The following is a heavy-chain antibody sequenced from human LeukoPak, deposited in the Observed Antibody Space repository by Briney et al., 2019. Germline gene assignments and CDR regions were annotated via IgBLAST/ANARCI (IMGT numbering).Heavy chain of an antibody. CDR3: ARLIDYGGFYFYYYMDA. J-gene: IGHJ6*03. CDR2: IDSSGTS. V-gene: IGHV4-39*02. D-gene: IGHD4/OR15-4a*01. CDR1: GVSISSNNSY. Sequence: PSETLSLTCTVSGVSISSNNSYWGWIPQPQEQGLEWIGNIDSSGTSHYSPVLKSRVTISLDTSKSHFSLRLTSVTAADTAVYYCARLIDYGGFYFYYYMDAWGKGTSVTVSS.